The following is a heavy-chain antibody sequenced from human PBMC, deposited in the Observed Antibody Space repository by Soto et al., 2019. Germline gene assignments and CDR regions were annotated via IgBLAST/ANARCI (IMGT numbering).Heavy chain of an antibody. V-gene: IGHV3-7*01. Sequence: EVQLAESGGGLVQPGGSLRLSCAGSGFTFSSAWMSWVRQAPGKGLEWVANINPDGSAQYYVDSVKGRFTISRDNAKNSLYLQMSTLRVEDTALYYCARDSDWGQGTQVTVST. CDR1: GFTFSSAW. CDR3: ARDSD. J-gene: IGHJ4*02. CDR2: INPDGSAQ.